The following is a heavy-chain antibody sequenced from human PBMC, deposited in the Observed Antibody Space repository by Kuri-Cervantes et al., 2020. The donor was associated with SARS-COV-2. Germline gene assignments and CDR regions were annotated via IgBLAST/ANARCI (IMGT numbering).Heavy chain of an antibody. CDR3: ATVNPAVVPAAMGNYYYYGMDV. CDR1: GGTFSSYA. D-gene: IGHD2-2*01. Sequence: SVKVSCKASGGTFSSYAISWVRQAPGQGLEWMGGIIPIFGTANYAQKFQGRVTITADESTSTAYMELSSLRSEDTAVYYCATVNPAVVPAAMGNYYYYGMDVWGQGTTVTVSS. CDR2: IIPIFGTA. V-gene: IGHV1-69*13. J-gene: IGHJ6*02.